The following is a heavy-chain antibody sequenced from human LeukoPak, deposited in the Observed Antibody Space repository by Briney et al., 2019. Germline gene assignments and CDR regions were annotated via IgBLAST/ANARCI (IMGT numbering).Heavy chain of an antibody. V-gene: IGHV1-58*02. D-gene: IGHD3-10*01. CDR3: AASTMVRGVINGPPDY. Sequence: SVKVSCKASGFTFTSSAMQWVRQARGQRLEWIGWIVVGSGNTNYAQKFQERVTITRDMSTSTAYMELSSLRSEDTAVYYCAASTMVRGVINGPPDYWGQGTLVTVSS. CDR1: GFTFTSSA. CDR2: IVVGSGNT. J-gene: IGHJ4*02.